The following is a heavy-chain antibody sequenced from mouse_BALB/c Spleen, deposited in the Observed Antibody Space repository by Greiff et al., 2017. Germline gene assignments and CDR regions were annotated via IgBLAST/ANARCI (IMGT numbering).Heavy chain of an antibody. CDR2: ISCYNGAT. CDR3: ARGGLRFYAMDY. J-gene: IGHJ4*01. Sequence: LVKPGASVKLSCKASGYSFTGYYMHWVKQSHGKSLEWIGYISCYNGATSYNQKFKGKATFTVDTSSSTAYMQFNSLTSEDSAVYYCARGGLRFYAMDYGGQGTSVTVAS. CDR1: GYSFTGYY. V-gene: IGHV1S34*01. D-gene: IGHD1-1*01.